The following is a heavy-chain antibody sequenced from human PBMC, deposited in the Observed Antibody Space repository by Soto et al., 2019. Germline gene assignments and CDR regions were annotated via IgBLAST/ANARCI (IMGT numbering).Heavy chain of an antibody. J-gene: IGHJ4*02. CDR2: IWYDGSNK. D-gene: IGHD5-18*01. CDR3: ARTWIQLWPLDY. V-gene: IGHV3-33*01. Sequence: GGSVRLSCAASGFTFSSYGMHWVRPALGKGLEWVAVIWYDGSNKYYADSVKGRFTISRDNSKNTLYLQMNSLRAEDTAVYYCARTWIQLWPLDYWGQGT. CDR1: GFTFSSYG.